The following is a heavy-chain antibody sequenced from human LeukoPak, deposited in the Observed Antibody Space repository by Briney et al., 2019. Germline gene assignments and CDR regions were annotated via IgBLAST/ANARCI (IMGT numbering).Heavy chain of an antibody. Sequence: SETLSLTCAVYGGSFSGYYWSWIRQPPGKGLEWIGEINHSGSTNYNPSLKSRVTISVDTSKNQFSLKPSSVTAADTAVYYCARGARIWYYDSSGYPEYFQHWGQGTLVTVSS. D-gene: IGHD3-22*01. V-gene: IGHV4-34*01. CDR1: GGSFSGYY. CDR3: ARGARIWYYDSSGYPEYFQH. J-gene: IGHJ1*01. CDR2: INHSGST.